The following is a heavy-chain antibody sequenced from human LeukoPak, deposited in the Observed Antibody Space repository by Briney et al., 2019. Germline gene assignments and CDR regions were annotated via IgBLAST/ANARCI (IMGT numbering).Heavy chain of an antibody. D-gene: IGHD6-19*01. CDR3: ARLARAVASFDY. Sequence: SETLSLTCAVYGGSFSGYYWSWIRQPPAKGLEGVGEIHHSGSTKYSPSLKSRVTISVDTSQNQFSLKLSSVTAADASVYYCARLARAVASFDYWGQGTLVTVSS. CDR2: IHHSGST. J-gene: IGHJ4*02. CDR1: GGSFSGYY. V-gene: IGHV4-34*01.